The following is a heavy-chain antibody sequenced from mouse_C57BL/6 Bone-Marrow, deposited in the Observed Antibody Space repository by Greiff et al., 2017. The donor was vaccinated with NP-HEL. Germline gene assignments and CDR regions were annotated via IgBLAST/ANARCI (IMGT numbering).Heavy chain of an antibody. CDR1: GYTFTSYW. CDR3: AIGGIYYDYDWFAY. Sequence: QVQLQQPGAELVKPGASVKVSCKASGYTFTSYWMHWVKQRPGQGLEWIGRIHPSDSDTNYNQKFKGKATLTVDKSSSTAYMQLSSLTSEDSAVYYCAIGGIYYDYDWFAYWGQGTLVTVSA. D-gene: IGHD2-4*01. J-gene: IGHJ3*01. V-gene: IGHV1-74*01. CDR2: IHPSDSDT.